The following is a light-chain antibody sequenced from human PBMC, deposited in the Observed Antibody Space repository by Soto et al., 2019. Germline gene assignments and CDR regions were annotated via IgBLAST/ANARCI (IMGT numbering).Light chain of an antibody. CDR3: QAWDSNTYVI. CDR2: EDR. Sequence: SYELTQPPSVSVSPGQTASISCSGDKLGDKYACWYQQKPGQSPVLVIYEDRKRPSGIPERFSGSNSGNTATLTISGTQAMDEADYYCQAWDSNTYVIFGGGTKLTVL. J-gene: IGLJ2*01. V-gene: IGLV3-1*01. CDR1: KLGDKY.